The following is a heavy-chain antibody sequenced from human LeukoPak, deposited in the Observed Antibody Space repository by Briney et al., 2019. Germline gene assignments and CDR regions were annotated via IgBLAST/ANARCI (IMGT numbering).Heavy chain of an antibody. D-gene: IGHD5-12*01. V-gene: IGHV1-18*01. CDR3: AREYSGYDPTDY. J-gene: IGHJ4*02. CDR2: ISAYSGNT. CDR1: GYTFTSYG. Sequence: ASVKVSCKASGYTFTSYGISWVRQAPGQGLEWMGWISAYSGNTNYAQKLQGRVTMTTDTSTSTAYMELRSLRSDDTAVYYCAREYSGYDPTDYWGQGTLVTVSS.